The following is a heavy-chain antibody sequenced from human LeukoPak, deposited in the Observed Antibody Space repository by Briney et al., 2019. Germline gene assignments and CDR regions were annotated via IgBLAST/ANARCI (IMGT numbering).Heavy chain of an antibody. V-gene: IGHV4-4*02. CDR2: IYHSGST. CDR1: GGSISSSNW. D-gene: IGHD4-17*01. Sequence: SETLSLTCAVSGGSISSSNWWSWVRQPPGKGLEWIGEIYHSGSTNYNPSLKSRVTISVDKSKNQFSLKLSSVTAADTAVYYCARWDSGDSYAFDIWGQGTMVTVSS. CDR3: ARWDSGDSYAFDI. J-gene: IGHJ3*02.